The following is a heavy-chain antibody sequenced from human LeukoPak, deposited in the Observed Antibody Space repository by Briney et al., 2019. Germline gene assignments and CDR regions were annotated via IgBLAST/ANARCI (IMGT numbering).Heavy chain of an antibody. Sequence: HPGGSLRLSCVDSGYPYTTAAISSGRQAPGKGLEWISHITSSSSSMSYADSVRGRFTISRDNAKKSLYLQMNSLRAEDTAVYSWASSGVNSRRYFEYWGQGTLVTVSS. V-gene: IGHV3-48*01. CDR2: ITSSSSSM. J-gene: IGHJ4*02. CDR3: ASSGVNSRRYFEY. CDR1: GYPYTTAA. D-gene: IGHD2-8*01.